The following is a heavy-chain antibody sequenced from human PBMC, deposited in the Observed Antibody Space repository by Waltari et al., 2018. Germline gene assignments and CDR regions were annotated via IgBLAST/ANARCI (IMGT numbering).Heavy chain of an antibody. V-gene: IGHV6-1*01. CDR1: GDSVSSNSAA. CDR3: TRGRGFGDLGMDV. D-gene: IGHD3-10*01. CDR2: TYYRSKWYN. J-gene: IGHJ6*02. Sequence: QVQLQQSGPRLVKPSQTLSLTCAISGDSVSSNSAAWSWIRQSPSRGLEWLGRTYYRSKWYNDYAASVKGRITINPDTSKNQFALQVNSVTPEDTAVYYCTRGRGFGDLGMDVWGQGTTVTVSS.